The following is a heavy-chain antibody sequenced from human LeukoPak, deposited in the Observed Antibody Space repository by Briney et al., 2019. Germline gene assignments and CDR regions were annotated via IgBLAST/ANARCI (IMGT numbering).Heavy chain of an antibody. J-gene: IGHJ5*02. Sequence: ASVKVSCKASGYTFTGYYMHWVRQAPGQGLEWMGWINPNSGGTNYAQKFQGRVTMTRDTSISTAYMELSRLRSDDTAVYYCARGQGWSSSWYENWFDPWGQGTLSPSPQ. CDR1: GYTFTGYY. V-gene: IGHV1-2*02. D-gene: IGHD6-13*01. CDR3: ARGQGWSSSWYENWFDP. CDR2: INPNSGGT.